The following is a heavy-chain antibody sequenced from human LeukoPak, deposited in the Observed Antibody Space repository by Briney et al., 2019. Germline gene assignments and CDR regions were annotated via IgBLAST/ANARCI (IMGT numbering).Heavy chain of an antibody. CDR3: AMADIYYFHH. CDR2: INPNSGGT. D-gene: IGHD3-9*01. V-gene: IGHV1-2*02. Sequence: VASVKVSCRASGYTFTSYYMHWVRQAPGQGLEWMRWINPNSGGTNYAQKFQGRVTVTRDTSISTAYMELSSLRSDDTAVYYCAMADIYYFHHWGQGTLVTVSS. CDR1: GYTFTSYY. J-gene: IGHJ4*02.